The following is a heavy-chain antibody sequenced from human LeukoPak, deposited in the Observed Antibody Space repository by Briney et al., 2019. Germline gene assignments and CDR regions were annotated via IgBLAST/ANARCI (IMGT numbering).Heavy chain of an antibody. CDR1: GFTFSSYS. CDR3: ARADYSPNYYYGMDV. D-gene: IGHD2-15*01. J-gene: IGHJ6*02. Sequence: GGSLRLSCAASGFTFSSYSMNWVRQAPGKGLEWGSYISGSSSTIYYADSVKGRFTISRDNGKNTLYLQMNSLRAEDTAVYYCARADYSPNYYYGMDVWGQGTTVTVSS. V-gene: IGHV3-48*01. CDR2: ISGSSSTI.